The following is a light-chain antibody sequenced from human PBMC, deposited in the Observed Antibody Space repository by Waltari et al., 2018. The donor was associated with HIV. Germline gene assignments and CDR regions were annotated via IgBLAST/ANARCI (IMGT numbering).Light chain of an antibody. CDR1: SSNIGRNT. CDR2: SNN. CDR3: AAWDDSLNGYL. Sequence: SVLTQPPSASGTPGQRVALSCSGSSSNIGRNTVTWYQQLPGTAPKLLIYSNNQRPSGVPDRFSGSKAGTSASLAISGLQSEDEADYYCAAWDDSLNGYLFGTGTKVTVL. J-gene: IGLJ1*01. V-gene: IGLV1-44*01.